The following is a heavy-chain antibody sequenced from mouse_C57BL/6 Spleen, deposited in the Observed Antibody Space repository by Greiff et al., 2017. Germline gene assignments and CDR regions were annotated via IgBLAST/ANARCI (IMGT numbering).Heavy chain of an antibody. CDR1: GYTFTSYW. V-gene: IGHV1-72*01. CDR2: IDPNSGGT. D-gene: IGHD1-1*01. J-gene: IGHJ4*01. CDR3: ARFITTVVATDYAMDY. Sequence: QVQLKQPGAELVKPGASVKLSCKASGYTFTSYWMHWVKQRPGRGLEWIGRIDPNSGGTKYNEKFKSKATLTVDKPSSTAYMQLSSLTSEDSAVYYCARFITTVVATDYAMDYWGQGTSVTVSS.